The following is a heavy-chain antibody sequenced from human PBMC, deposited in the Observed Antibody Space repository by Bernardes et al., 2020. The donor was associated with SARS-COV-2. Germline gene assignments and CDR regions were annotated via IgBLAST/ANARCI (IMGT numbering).Heavy chain of an antibody. V-gene: IGHV3-23*01. J-gene: IGHJ4*02. CDR2: ISGSGDTT. CDR1: GFTVSTYA. D-gene: IGHD2-21*02. Sequence: GGSLRLSCAASGFTVSTYAMSWVRQAPGKGLEWVSGISGSGDTTYYADSVKGRFTISRDNSKNTLYLQMNSLRAGDTAVYYCAKDYCGGDCDFFDYWGQGTLVTVSS. CDR3: AKDYCGGDCDFFDY.